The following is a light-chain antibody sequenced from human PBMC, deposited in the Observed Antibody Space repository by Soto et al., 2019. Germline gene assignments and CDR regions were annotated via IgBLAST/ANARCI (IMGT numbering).Light chain of an antibody. V-gene: IGKV2-28*01. CDR1: QSLLHSNGYNY. CDR3: MHVLQTHRT. Sequence: VMTQSPLSLPVTPGEPASISCRSSQSLLHSNGYNYLNWFLQKPGQSPQLLIYLGSNRAAVVPDRFSGSGSGTDFTLKFLRVEDGSVGVYYCMHVLQTHRTFGPRTKVQSK. J-gene: IGKJ1*01. CDR2: LGS.